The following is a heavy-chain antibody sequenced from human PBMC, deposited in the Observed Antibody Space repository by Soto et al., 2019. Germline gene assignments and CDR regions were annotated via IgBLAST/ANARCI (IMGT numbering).Heavy chain of an antibody. CDR2: IYYSGST. Sequence: PLEILSLTCTVSGGSISSGGYYWSWIRQHPGKGLEWIGYIYYSGSTYYNPSLKSRVTISVDTSKNQFSLKLSSVTAADTAVYYCARSYQLLRGSFDYWGQGTLVTVSS. CDR3: ARSYQLLRGSFDY. D-gene: IGHD2-2*01. V-gene: IGHV4-31*03. J-gene: IGHJ4*02. CDR1: GGSISSGGYY.